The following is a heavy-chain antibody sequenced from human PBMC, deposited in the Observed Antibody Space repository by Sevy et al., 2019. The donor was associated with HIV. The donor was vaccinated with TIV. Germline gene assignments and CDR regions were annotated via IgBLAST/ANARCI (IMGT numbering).Heavy chain of an antibody. CDR1: GFTFSDYA. J-gene: IGHJ4*02. Sequence: GGSLRLSCKASGFTFSDYAMHWVRQAPGKGPEWVAVISSDATNKFYADSEKDRFTISRDNLKNTLYLHINNLRPADTAVYSCAGGPYSSGPRFDYWGQGTLVTVSS. V-gene: IGHV3-30*14. D-gene: IGHD6-19*01. CDR3: AGGPYSSGPRFDY. CDR2: ISSDATNK.